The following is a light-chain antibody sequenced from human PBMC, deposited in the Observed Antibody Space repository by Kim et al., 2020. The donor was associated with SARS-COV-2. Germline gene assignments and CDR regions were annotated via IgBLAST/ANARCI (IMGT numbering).Light chain of an antibody. CDR3: NSYRSGSSYV. CDR2: DVS. V-gene: IGLV2-14*03. J-gene: IGLJ1*01. Sequence: QAITISCTGTSSDVGGYNYVAWYQHHPGKAPKLMIYDVSNRPSGVSNRFSGSKSGNTASLTISGLQAEDEADYYCNSYRSGSSYVFGTGTKVTVL. CDR1: SSDVGGYNY.